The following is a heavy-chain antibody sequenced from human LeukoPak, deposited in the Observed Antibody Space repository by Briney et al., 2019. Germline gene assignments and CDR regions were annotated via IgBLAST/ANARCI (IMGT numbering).Heavy chain of an antibody. CDR2: IYYSGST. V-gene: IGHV4-59*01. CDR1: GGSINNFY. J-gene: IGHJ6*04. Sequence: PSETLSFTCTVSGGSINNFYWSWIRQPPGGGLEWIGYIYYSGSTNYNPSLKSRVTTSVDTSKNQFSLKLSSVTAADTAVYYCARLARLTLIRGVTGYHSLDVWGKGTKVTVSS. D-gene: IGHD3-10*01. CDR3: ARLARLTLIRGVTGYHSLDV.